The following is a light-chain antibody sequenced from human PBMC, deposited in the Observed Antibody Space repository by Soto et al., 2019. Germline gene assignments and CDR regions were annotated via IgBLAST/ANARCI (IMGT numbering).Light chain of an antibody. V-gene: IGLV2-14*01. J-gene: IGLJ1*01. Sequence: QSALTQPASVSGSPGQSITISCTGTSSDVGGYNYVSWYQQHPGKAPKLMIYDVSNRPSGVSNRFSGSKSGNTASLTISGLQAEDEADYYCSSYTSSSILVPFGTGTKLTVL. CDR2: DVS. CDR1: SSDVGGYNY. CDR3: SSYTSSSILVP.